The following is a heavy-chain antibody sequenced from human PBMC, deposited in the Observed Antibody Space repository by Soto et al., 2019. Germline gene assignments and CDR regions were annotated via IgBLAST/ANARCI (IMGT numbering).Heavy chain of an antibody. CDR1: GGSISRGGYS. CDR3: ARGKDDSGDSSFDY. J-gene: IGHJ4*02. Sequence: QLQLQESGSGLVKPSQTLSLTCAVAGGSISRGGYSWGWIRQPPGKGLDWIGYICHLVSPYYNPSLKNRVTIAVDRSKNQFSLKLSSVNAADTAVYYCARGKDDSGDSSFDYWGQGTLVTVSS. CDR2: ICHLVSP. V-gene: IGHV4-30-2*01. D-gene: IGHD4-17*01.